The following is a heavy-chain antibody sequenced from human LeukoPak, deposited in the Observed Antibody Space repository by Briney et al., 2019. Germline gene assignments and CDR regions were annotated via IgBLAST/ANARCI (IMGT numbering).Heavy chain of an antibody. J-gene: IGHJ4*02. V-gene: IGHV4-59*08. CDR3: TRHPRIIAGNPYFDY. CDR2: IYYTGDT. CDR1: GVSISSYY. Sequence: PSETLSLTCTVYGVSISSYYWNWIRQAPGKGLEWIGYIYYTGDTKFNPSLNSRVTISLDTSKNQFSLKLTSVTAAATAVYYCTRHPRIIAGNPYFDYWGQGTVVTVSS. D-gene: IGHD6-13*01.